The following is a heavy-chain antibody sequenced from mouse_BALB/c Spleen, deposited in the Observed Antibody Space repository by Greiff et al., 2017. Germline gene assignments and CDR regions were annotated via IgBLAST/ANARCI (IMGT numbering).Heavy chain of an antibody. D-gene: IGHD1-2*01. Sequence: VQLKESGGGLVQPGGSRKLSCAASGFTFSSFGMHWVRQAPEKGLEWVAYISSGSSTIYYADTVKGRFTISRDNPKNTLFLQMTSLRSEDTAMYYCARSLFITTATPFDYWGQGTTLTVSS. CDR2: ISSGSSTI. CDR3: ARSLFITTATPFDY. CDR1: GFTFSSFG. V-gene: IGHV5-17*02. J-gene: IGHJ2*01.